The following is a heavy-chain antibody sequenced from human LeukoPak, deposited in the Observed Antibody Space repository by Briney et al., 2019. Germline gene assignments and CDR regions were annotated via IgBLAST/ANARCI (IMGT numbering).Heavy chain of an antibody. D-gene: IGHD3-22*01. CDR3: AKSRARSEGSSGSIDY. V-gene: IGHV3-23*01. CDR1: GFTFSSYA. CDR2: IGGSGGST. Sequence: GGSLRLSCAASGFTFSSYAMSWVRQAPGKGLECVSAIGGSGGSTYYADSVKRRFTISRDNSKNTLYLQMNSLRAEDTAVYYCAKSRARSEGSSGSIDYWGQGALVTVSS. J-gene: IGHJ4*02.